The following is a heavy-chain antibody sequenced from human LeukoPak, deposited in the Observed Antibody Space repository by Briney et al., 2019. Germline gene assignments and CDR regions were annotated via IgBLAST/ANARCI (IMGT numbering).Heavy chain of an antibody. D-gene: IGHD2-2*01. CDR1: GFTFSSYG. CDR3: AKDNVGYCSSTSCFYFDY. Sequence: PGRSLRLSCAASGFTFSSYGMHWVRQAPGKGLEWVAVISYDGSNKYYADSVKGRFTTSRDNSKNTLYLQMNSLRAEDTAVYYCAKDNVGYCSSTSCFYFDYWGQGTLVTVSS. CDR2: ISYDGSNK. J-gene: IGHJ4*02. V-gene: IGHV3-30*18.